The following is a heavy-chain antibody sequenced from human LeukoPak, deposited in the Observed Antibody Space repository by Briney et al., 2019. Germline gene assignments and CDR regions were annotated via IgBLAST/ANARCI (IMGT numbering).Heavy chain of an antibody. J-gene: IGHJ4*02. CDR3: ARHDFWSRYLGDY. CDR2: ISSSGSVI. V-gene: IGHV3-11*04. CDR1: GFTFSDYY. Sequence: GGSLRLSCAASGFTFSDYYMNWIRQAPGKGLEWVSYISSSGSVIYYADSVKGRFTISRDNAKNSLFLQMNSLRAEDTAVYYCARHDFWSRYLGDYWGQGTLVTVSS. D-gene: IGHD3-3*01.